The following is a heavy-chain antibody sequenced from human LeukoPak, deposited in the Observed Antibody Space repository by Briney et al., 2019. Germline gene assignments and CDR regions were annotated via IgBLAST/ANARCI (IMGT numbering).Heavy chain of an antibody. CDR3: ARARSAKWGFDY. D-gene: IGHD1-26*01. Sequence: SETLSLTCTGSGSSISSSGYYWGWIRQPPGKRLEGIGRIYYSGSTYYNPSLKSRGTISVDTSKNQFSLKLSSVTAADTAIYYCARARSAKWGFDYWGQGILVTVSS. CDR2: IYYSGST. CDR1: GSSISSSGYY. J-gene: IGHJ4*02. V-gene: IGHV4-39*01.